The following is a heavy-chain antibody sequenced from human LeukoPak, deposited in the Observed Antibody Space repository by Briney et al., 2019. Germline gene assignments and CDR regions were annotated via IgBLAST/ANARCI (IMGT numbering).Heavy chain of an antibody. J-gene: IGHJ6*03. CDR1: GGSIRGYY. V-gene: IGHV4-59*01. CDR2: IYSSGST. CDR3: ARVYDSGSQAYFYYMDV. Sequence: SETLSLTCNVSGGSIRGYYWSWIRQPPGKGLEWIGYIYSSGSTNYDPSLKSRVTMSVDTSKNQFSLKVNSVTAADTAVYYCARVYDSGSQAYFYYMDVWGKGTTVTISS. D-gene: IGHD3-10*01.